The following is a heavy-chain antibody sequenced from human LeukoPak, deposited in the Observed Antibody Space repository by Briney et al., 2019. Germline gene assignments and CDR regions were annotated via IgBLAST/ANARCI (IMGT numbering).Heavy chain of an antibody. J-gene: IGHJ4*02. D-gene: IGHD3-10*01. Sequence: PSETLSLTCTVSGGSISSSSYYWGWIRQPPGKGLEWIGSVYSSGSTYYNPSLKSRVAISVDTSKNQFSLRLSSVTAPDTAVYYCARRSRSGFFDYWGQGTLVTVSS. V-gene: IGHV4-39*01. CDR3: ARRSRSGFFDY. CDR1: GGSISSSSYY. CDR2: VYSSGST.